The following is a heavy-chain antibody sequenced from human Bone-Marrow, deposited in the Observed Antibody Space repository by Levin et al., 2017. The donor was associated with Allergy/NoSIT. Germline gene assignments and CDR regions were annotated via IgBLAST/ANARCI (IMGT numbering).Heavy chain of an antibody. D-gene: IGHD2-2*01. CDR1: GFTFSDYS. Sequence: GESLKISCAASGFTFSDYSILWVRQAPGKGLEYVSVISSNGYSTYYADSVRGRFTISRDNSKNTAFLQMGSLRAEDMAVYYFARPYASAYDAFDLWRQGTMVTVSS. V-gene: IGHV3-64*02. CDR2: ISSNGYST. CDR3: ARPYASAYDAFDL. J-gene: IGHJ3*01.